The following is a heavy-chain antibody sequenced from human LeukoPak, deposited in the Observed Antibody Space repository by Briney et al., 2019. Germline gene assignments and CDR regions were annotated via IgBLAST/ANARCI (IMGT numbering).Heavy chain of an antibody. Sequence: KSGGSLRLPCAASGFTFSSYSMNWVRQAPGKGLEWVSSISTSSSYIYYADSVKGRFTIFRDNARNSLFLQMNSLRAEDTAVYYCARDDGSYSRSPGFDYWGQGTLVTVSS. CDR1: GFTFSSYS. J-gene: IGHJ4*02. CDR2: ISTSSSYI. CDR3: ARDDGSYSRSPGFDY. V-gene: IGHV3-21*01. D-gene: IGHD1-26*01.